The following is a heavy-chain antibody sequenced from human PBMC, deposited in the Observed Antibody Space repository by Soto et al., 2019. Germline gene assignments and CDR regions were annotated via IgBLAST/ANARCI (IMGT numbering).Heavy chain of an antibody. Sequence: EVQLLESGGGLVQPGGSLRLSCAASGITFSSYAMSWVRQAPGKGLEWVSTISTSGTNTYYADSVRGRFTISRDNSMDTVYLRMTSLGAEDTAVYYGAKAVHRTGWSKNDVWGQGTMVTVSS. CDR1: GITFSSYA. CDR3: AKAVHRTGWSKNDV. CDR2: ISTSGTNT. V-gene: IGHV3-23*01. J-gene: IGHJ3*01. D-gene: IGHD3-9*01.